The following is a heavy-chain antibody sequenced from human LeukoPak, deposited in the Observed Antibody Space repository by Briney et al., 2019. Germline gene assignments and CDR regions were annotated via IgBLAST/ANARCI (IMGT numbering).Heavy chain of an antibody. CDR3: AREELYSRDFDY. CDR1: GGSFSGYY. J-gene: IGHJ4*02. CDR2: INPSGST. V-gene: IGHV4-34*01. Sequence: SETLSLTCAVYGGSFSGYYWSWIRQPPGKGLEWIGEINPSGSTNYNPSLKSRVTISVDTSKNQFSLKLSSVTAADTAVYYCAREELYSRDFDYWGQGTLVTVSS. D-gene: IGHD6-13*01.